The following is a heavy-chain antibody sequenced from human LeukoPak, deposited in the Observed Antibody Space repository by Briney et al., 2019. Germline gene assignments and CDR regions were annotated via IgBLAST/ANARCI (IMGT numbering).Heavy chain of an antibody. J-gene: IGHJ6*03. CDR2: ISAYNGNT. Sequence: GASVKVSCKASGYTFTSYGISWVRQAPGQGLEWMGWISAYNGNTNYAQKLQGRVTVTTDTSTSTAYMELRSLRSDDTAVYYCARDLGGSWLISYYYYMDVWGKGTTVTVSS. CDR3: ARDLGGSWLISYYYYMDV. V-gene: IGHV1-18*01. CDR1: GYTFTSYG. D-gene: IGHD6-13*01.